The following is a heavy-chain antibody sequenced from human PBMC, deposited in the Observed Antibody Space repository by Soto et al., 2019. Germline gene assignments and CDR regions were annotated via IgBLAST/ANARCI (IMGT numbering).Heavy chain of an antibody. CDR1: GFSFSNYG. D-gene: IGHD3-3*01. J-gene: IGHJ3*02. CDR3: TKDAEAYDFAFDK. Sequence: ESGGGLVQPGGSLRLSCAPSGFSFSNYGMNWVRQAPGKGLEWVSGITKTGRSTFIADSVRGRFTISRDNLKNIMYLQMNSLRVDDTALYYCTKDAEAYDFAFDKWGQGTMVTVTS. V-gene: IGHV3-23*01. CDR2: ITKTGRST.